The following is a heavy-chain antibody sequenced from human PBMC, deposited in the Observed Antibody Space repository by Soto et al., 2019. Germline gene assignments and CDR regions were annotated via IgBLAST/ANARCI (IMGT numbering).Heavy chain of an antibody. CDR2: IYDSGST. Sequence: PSETLSLTCTVAGGSISSGGYFWSWIRQHPGKGLECIGYIYDSGSTYYNPSLKSRVSISVDTSQNQFSLKVTSVTAADTAVYYCARTTSGLELFDYWGPGTLVTVPQ. J-gene: IGHJ4*02. D-gene: IGHD1-7*01. CDR3: ARTTSGLELFDY. V-gene: IGHV4-31*03. CDR1: GGSISSGGYF.